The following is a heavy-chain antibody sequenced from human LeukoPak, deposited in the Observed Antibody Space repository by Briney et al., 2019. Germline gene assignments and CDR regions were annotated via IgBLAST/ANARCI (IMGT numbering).Heavy chain of an antibody. V-gene: IGHV3-23*01. J-gene: IGHJ4*02. CDR1: GFTFSSYA. CDR3: AKDQVRVRGIYRFDY. CDR2: ISGSGGST. Sequence: GGSLRLSCAASGFTFSSYAMSWVRQAPGKGLEWVSAISGSGGSTYYADSVKGRFTISRDNSKNTLHLQMNSLRAEDTAVYYCAKDQVRVRGIYRFDYWGQGTLVTVSS. D-gene: IGHD3-10*01.